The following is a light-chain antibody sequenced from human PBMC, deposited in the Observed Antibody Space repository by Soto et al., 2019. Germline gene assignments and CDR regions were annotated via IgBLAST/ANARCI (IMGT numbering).Light chain of an antibody. V-gene: IGKV3-20*01. CDR2: ATS. CDR3: QQYGSFT. Sequence: ELVLTQSPGTLSLSPGEGATLSCRASQSISSTYLAWYQQKPGQAPRLLIYATSTRATVIPDRFSGSGSRTDFTLTISRLEPEDFAVYYCQQYGSFTFGPGTKVDFK. J-gene: IGKJ3*01. CDR1: QSISSTY.